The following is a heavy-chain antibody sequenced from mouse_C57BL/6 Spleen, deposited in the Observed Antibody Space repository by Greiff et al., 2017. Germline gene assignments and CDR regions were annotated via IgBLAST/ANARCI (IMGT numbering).Heavy chain of an antibody. J-gene: IGHJ4*01. V-gene: IGHV5-17*01. Sequence: EVKLVESGGGLVKPGGSLKLSCAASGFTFSDYGMHWVRQAPEKGLEWVAYISSGSSTIYYADTVKGRFTISRDNAKNTLFLQMTSLRSEDTAMYYCARTTVEAMDYWGQGTSVTVSS. CDR1: GFTFSDYG. D-gene: IGHD1-1*01. CDR2: ISSGSSTI. CDR3: ARTTVEAMDY.